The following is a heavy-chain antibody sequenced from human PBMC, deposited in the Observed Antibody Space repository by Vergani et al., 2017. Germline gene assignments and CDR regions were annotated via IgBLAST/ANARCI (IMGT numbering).Heavy chain of an antibody. CDR3: AKDHWNTDAFDI. V-gene: IGHV3-30*18. CDR2: ISYDGSNK. J-gene: IGHJ3*02. D-gene: IGHD1/OR15-1a*01. Sequence: QVQLVESGGGVVQPGRSLRLSCAASGFTFSSYGMHWVRQAPGKGLEWVAVISYDGSNKYYADSVKGRVTISRDNSKNTLYLQMNSLRAEDTAVYYCAKDHWNTDAFDIWGQGTMVTVSS. CDR1: GFTFSSYG.